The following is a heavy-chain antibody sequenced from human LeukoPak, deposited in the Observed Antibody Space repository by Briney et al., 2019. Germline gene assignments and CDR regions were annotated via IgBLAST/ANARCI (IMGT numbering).Heavy chain of an antibody. CDR2: IKHDGGEK. CDR1: GFVFSSYW. V-gene: IGHV3-7*05. CDR3: ASYCSGGSCCDY. Sequence: GGSLRLSCAASGFVFSSYWMSWVRQAPGRGLEWVANIKHDGGEKYYVDSVKDRFTISRDNAKNSMYLHMNSLRAEDTAVYYCASYCSGGSCCDYWGRGIMVTVSS. D-gene: IGHD2-15*01. J-gene: IGHJ4*02.